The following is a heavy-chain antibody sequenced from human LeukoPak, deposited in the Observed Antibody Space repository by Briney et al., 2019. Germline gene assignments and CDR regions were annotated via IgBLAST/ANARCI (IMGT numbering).Heavy chain of an antibody. CDR1: GFTFSSYS. J-gene: IGHJ4*02. Sequence: GGSLRLSCAASGFTFSSYSMNWVRQAPGKGLEWVSSISSSGSYIYYADSVKGRFTISRDNAKNSLYLQMNSLRAEDTAVYYCARMIAVAGTDYWGQGTLVTVSS. CDR2: ISSSGSYI. CDR3: ARMIAVAGTDY. D-gene: IGHD6-19*01. V-gene: IGHV3-21*01.